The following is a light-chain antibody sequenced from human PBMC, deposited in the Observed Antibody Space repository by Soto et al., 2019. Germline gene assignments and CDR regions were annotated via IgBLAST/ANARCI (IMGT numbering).Light chain of an antibody. V-gene: IGKV3-20*01. CDR1: QSVSSRY. Sequence: EIVLTQSPGTLSMSPGERATLSCRASQSVSSRYVAWHQQKPGQAPRLLLSGATNRATGIPDRFSGSGSGTDFTLTISRLEPVDFAVYYCQQYSNSPFTFDPGTKVEIK. CDR3: QQYSNSPFT. CDR2: GAT. J-gene: IGKJ3*01.